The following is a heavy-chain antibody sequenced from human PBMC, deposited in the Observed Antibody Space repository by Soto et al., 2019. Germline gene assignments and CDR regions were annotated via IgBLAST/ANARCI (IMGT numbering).Heavy chain of an antibody. V-gene: IGHV1-18*01. CDR3: AGVPGSGWYSWGY. Sequence: QVQLVQSGTEVKRPGASVKVSCKASGYTFTNYGISWVRQAPGQGLEGMGWINTYNGNTNYAQKLQGRVTLNSDTSTSTAYMELRSLRSDDTGVYYCAGVPGSGWYSWGYWGQGTLVTVSS. CDR2: INTYNGNT. CDR1: GYTFTNYG. J-gene: IGHJ4*02. D-gene: IGHD6-19*01.